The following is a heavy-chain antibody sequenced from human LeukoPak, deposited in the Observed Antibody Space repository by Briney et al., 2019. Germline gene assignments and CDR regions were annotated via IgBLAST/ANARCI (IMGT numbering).Heavy chain of an antibody. D-gene: IGHD2-15*01. V-gene: IGHV4-34*12. CDR2: IIHSGST. CDR3: ARVGGVTVAATSYYVEV. CDR1: GGSFNGYY. J-gene: IGHJ6*03. Sequence: PSETLSLTCAVNGGSFNGYYWTWIRQPPGKGLEWIGEIIHSGSTNYNPSPKSRVTISVDTSKHQFSLNLRSVTAADTAVYYCARVGGVTVAATSYYVEVWGKGSTVTVSS.